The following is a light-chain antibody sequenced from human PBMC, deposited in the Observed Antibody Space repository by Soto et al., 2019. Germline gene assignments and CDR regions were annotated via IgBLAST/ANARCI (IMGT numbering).Light chain of an antibody. J-gene: IGLJ3*02. V-gene: IGLV1-44*01. CDR3: AAWDDSLNGPV. CDR1: SSNIGSNT. Sequence: QSVLTQPPSVSGTPGQRVTISCSGSSSNIGSNTVSWYQQLPGTAPKLLIYSNDQRPSGVPDRFSDSKSGTSASLVISGLQSEDEADYYCAAWDDSLNGPVFGGGTQLTVL. CDR2: SND.